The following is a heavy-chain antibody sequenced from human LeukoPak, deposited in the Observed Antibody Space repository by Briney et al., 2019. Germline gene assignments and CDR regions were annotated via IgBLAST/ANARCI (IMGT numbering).Heavy chain of an antibody. Sequence: ASVKVSCKASGYTFTDYYMHWVRQAPGQGLEWLGWINPNNGGTNYAQKFQGRVTTTRDTSISTAYMELSSLRSDDTAVYYCARDRGGGSGTYYILYWGLGSLVTVSS. D-gene: IGHD3-10*01. J-gene: IGHJ4*02. V-gene: IGHV1-2*02. CDR2: INPNNGGT. CDR3: ARDRGGGSGTYYILY. CDR1: GYTFTDYY.